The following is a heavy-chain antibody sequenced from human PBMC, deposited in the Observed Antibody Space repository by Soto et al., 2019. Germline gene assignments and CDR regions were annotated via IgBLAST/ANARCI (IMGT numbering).Heavy chain of an antibody. V-gene: IGHV3-30-3*01. CDR3: ASDRDSSLDY. CDR1: GFTFSSYA. J-gene: IGHJ4*02. D-gene: IGHD6-13*01. Sequence: GSLRLSCAASGFTFSSYAMHWVRQAPGKGLEWVAVISYDGSNKYYADSVKGRFTISRDNSKNTLYLQMNSLRAEDTAVYYCASDRDSSLDYWGQGTLVTVSS. CDR2: ISYDGSNK.